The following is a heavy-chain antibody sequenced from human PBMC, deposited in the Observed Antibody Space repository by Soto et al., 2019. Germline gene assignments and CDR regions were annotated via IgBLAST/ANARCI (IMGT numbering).Heavy chain of an antibody. Sequence: QVQLVQSGAEVKKPGASVKVSCTASGGTFSSYAISWVRQAPGQGLEWMGGIIPIFGTANYAQKFQGRVTITADESTSTDYMELSSLRSEDTAVYYCARGEGVYAVTPKNGMDVWGQGTTVTVSS. CDR3: ARGEGVYAVTPKNGMDV. J-gene: IGHJ6*02. D-gene: IGHD4-17*01. CDR1: GGTFSSYA. CDR2: IIPIFGTA. V-gene: IGHV1-69*01.